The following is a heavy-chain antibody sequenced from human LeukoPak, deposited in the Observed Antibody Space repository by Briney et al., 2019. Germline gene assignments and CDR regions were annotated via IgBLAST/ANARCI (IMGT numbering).Heavy chain of an antibody. CDR3: ARGWESGRPFDY. D-gene: IGHD1-26*01. J-gene: IGHJ4*02. CDR2: IYYSGST. CDR1: GGSISSSSYY. Sequence: SETLSLTCTVSGGSISSSSYYWGWIRQPPGKGLEWIGSIYYSGSTYYNPSLKSRVTISVDTSKNQFSLKLSSVTAADTAVYYCARGWESGRPFDYWGQGTLVTVSS. V-gene: IGHV4-39*01.